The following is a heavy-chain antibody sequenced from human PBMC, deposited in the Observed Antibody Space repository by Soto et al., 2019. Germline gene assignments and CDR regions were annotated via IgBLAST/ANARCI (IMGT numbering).Heavy chain of an antibody. D-gene: IGHD6-13*01. Sequence: QVQLVQTGAEVKKPGASVRVSCQASGYIFTNFYIHWVRQAPGQGLEWMAIINPTGGSTNYAQQFQGRVTVTFDTSMSTVFMDLNSLKYEDTAVYYCARHLTAGDSWGQGTLVIVSS. CDR3: ARHLTAGDS. V-gene: IGHV1-46*03. CDR1: GYIFTNFY. J-gene: IGHJ4*02. CDR2: INPTGGST.